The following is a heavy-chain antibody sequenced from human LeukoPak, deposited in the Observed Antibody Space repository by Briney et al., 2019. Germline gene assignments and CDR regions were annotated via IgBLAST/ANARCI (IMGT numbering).Heavy chain of an antibody. V-gene: IGHV4-59*01. D-gene: IGHD3-10*01. J-gene: IGHJ4*02. CDR1: GGSISTYY. CDR3: ARAGDYYVSGSYLGY. Sequence: SETLSLTCTVSGGSISTYYWTWIRQPPGKGLEWIGYIYHRGSANYNPSLKSRVTISVDTSKNQFSLTLSSVTAADAAVYYCARAGDYYVSGSYLGYWGQGTLVTVSS. CDR2: IYHRGSA.